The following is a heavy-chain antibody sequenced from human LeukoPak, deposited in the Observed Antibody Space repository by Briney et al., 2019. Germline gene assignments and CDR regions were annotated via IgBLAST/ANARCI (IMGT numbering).Heavy chain of an antibody. CDR1: GFTFSSYA. J-gene: IGHJ4*02. Sequence: GGSLRLSCAASGFTFSSYAMSWVRQAPGKGLEWVSAISGSGGSTYYADSVKGRFTISRDNSKNTLYLQMNSLRAEDTAVYYCAKDTQGAVGGTVDYWGQGTLVTVSS. CDR2: ISGSGGST. V-gene: IGHV3-23*01. CDR3: AKDTQGAVGGTVDY. D-gene: IGHD1-26*01.